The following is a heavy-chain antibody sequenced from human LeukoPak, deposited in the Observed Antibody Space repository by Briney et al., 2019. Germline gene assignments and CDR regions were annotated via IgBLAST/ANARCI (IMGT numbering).Heavy chain of an antibody. CDR3: AHGSMYQLDY. CDR1: GFTFSTYA. J-gene: IGHJ4*02. CDR2: ILGGAGST. V-gene: IGHV3-23*01. Sequence: GGSLRLSCVASGFTFSTYAMGWVRQVPGKGLEWVSGILGGAGSTYYADSVKGRFTISRDNSKNTLYLQMNSLRAEDTAVYYCAHGSMYQLDYWGQGTLVTVSS. D-gene: IGHD2-2*01.